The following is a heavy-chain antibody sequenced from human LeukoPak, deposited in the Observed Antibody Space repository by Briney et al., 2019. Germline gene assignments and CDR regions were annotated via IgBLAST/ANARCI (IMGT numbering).Heavy chain of an antibody. CDR3: ARARETVAIDY. D-gene: IGHD5-12*01. J-gene: IGHJ4*02. CDR2: INHSGSV. CDR1: GGSFSGYY. V-gene: IGHV4-34*01. Sequence: SETLSLTCAVYGGSFSGYYRTWIRQPPGKGLEWIGEINHSGSVNYNPSLKSRVTISVDTSKNQFSLKMRSVTAADTAVYYCARARETVAIDYWSQGTRVTVSS.